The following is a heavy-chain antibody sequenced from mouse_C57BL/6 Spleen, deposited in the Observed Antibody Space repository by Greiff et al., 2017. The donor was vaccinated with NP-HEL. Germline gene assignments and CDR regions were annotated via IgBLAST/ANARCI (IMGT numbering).Heavy chain of an antibody. V-gene: IGHV1-69*01. CDR3: ARGVLAWYFDV. CDR1: GYTFTSYW. J-gene: IGHJ1*03. CDR2: IDPSDSYT. D-gene: IGHD1-1*01. Sequence: QVQLQQPGAELVMPGASVKLSCKASGYTFTSYWMHWVKQRPGQGLEWIGEIDPSDSYTNYNQKFKGKSTLTVDKSSSTAYMQLSSLTSEDSAVYYCARGVLAWYFDVWGTGTTVTVSS.